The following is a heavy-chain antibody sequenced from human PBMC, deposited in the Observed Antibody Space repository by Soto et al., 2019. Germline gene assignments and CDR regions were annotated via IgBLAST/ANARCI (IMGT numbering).Heavy chain of an antibody. CDR2: IDPSDSYT. D-gene: IGHD3-10*01. CDR1: GYSFTSYW. J-gene: IGHJ6*02. V-gene: IGHV5-10-1*01. CDR3: ARLTTMVRGDYYYGMDV. Sequence: GESLKISCKGSGYSFTSYWISWVRQMPGKGLEWMGRIDPSDSYTNYSPSFQGHVTISADKSISTAYLQWSSLKASDTAMYYCARLTTMVRGDYYYGMDVWGQGTTVTVSS.